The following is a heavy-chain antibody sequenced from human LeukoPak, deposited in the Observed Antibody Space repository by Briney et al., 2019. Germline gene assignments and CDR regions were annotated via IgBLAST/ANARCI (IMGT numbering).Heavy chain of an antibody. CDR1: GYTFTSYG. CDR3: ARGGRYSSSWYVELWAFDI. V-gene: IGHV1-18*01. CDR2: ISAYNGNT. J-gene: IGHJ3*02. Sequence: GASVKVSCKASGYTFTSYGISWVRQAPGQGLEWMGWISAYNGNTNYAQKLQGRVTITRNTSISTAYMELSSLRSEDTAVYYCARGGRYSSSWYVELWAFDIWGQGTMVTVSS. D-gene: IGHD6-13*01.